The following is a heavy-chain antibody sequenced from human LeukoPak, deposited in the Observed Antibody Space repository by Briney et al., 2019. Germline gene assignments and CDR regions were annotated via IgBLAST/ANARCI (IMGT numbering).Heavy chain of an antibody. CDR2: LNPNTGHA. Sequence: ASVKVSCKVVAYDFTGYYIHWVRQAPGQGPERMGRLNPNTGHAVYAFKFQGRVTITRDTSSNTAYTEVTRLTSDDTALYYCAKDRDGADRIVLWGQGTLVTVSS. V-gene: IGHV1-2*06. J-gene: IGHJ4*02. CDR3: AKDRDGADRIVL. D-gene: IGHD5-24*01. CDR1: AYDFTGYY.